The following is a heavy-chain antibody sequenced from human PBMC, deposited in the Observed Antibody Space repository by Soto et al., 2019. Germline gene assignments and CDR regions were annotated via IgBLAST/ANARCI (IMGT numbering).Heavy chain of an antibody. CDR3: ARGVREQPQAVLYYFDY. CDR2: MNPNSGNT. J-gene: IGHJ4*02. CDR1: GYTVTSYD. Sequence: QVQLVQSGAEVKKPGASVKVSCKASGYTVTSYDFNWVRQATGQGLEWMGWMNPNSGNTGYAQNFQGRVTMTRKTYISTAYRELSSLRSEDTAVYYCARGVREQPQAVLYYFDYWGQGTLVTVSS. V-gene: IGHV1-8*01. D-gene: IGHD1-26*01.